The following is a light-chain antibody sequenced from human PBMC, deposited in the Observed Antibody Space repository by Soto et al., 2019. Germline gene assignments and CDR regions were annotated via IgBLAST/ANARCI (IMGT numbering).Light chain of an antibody. CDR2: GAS. V-gene: IGKV3-15*01. Sequence: EIVMKQSPATLSVSPGERATLSCRASQSVSSNLAWYQQKPGQAPRLLIYGASTRATGIAARFSGSGSGTEFTLTISNLQSEDFAVYFCQQYNDWPPWTFGQGTKVEI. CDR3: QQYNDWPPWT. CDR1: QSVSSN. J-gene: IGKJ1*01.